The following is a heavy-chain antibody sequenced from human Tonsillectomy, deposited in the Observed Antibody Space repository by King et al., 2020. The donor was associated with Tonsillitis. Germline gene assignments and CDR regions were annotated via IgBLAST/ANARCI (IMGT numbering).Heavy chain of an antibody. J-gene: IGHJ2*01. CDR2: INENGSEK. V-gene: IGHV3-7*03. D-gene: IGHD7-27*01. CDR3: ARVLTGNWYFNL. CDR1: GFTFSRYW. Sequence: VQLVESGGGLVQPGGSLRLSCAASGFTFSRYWMTWVRQAPGKGLEWVANINENGSEKHYVDSVKGRVTISRDNAKNSLYLQLNSLRAEDTAVYYCARVLTGNWYFNLWGRGTRVTVSS.